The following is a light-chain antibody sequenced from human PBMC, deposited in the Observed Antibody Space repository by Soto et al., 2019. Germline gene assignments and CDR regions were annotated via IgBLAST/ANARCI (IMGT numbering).Light chain of an antibody. CDR2: GAS. CDR3: QQYGSSPYT. J-gene: IGKJ2*01. Sequence: ENVLTQSPGTLSLSPGERATLSCRASQSVSSSYLAWYQQKPGQAPRLLIYGASSRATGIPDRFSGSGSGTDFTLTISRLEPEDFAVYYCQQYGSSPYTSGQGTKPEIK. V-gene: IGKV3-20*01. CDR1: QSVSSSY.